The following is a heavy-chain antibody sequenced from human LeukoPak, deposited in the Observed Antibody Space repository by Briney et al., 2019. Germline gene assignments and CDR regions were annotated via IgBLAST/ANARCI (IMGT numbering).Heavy chain of an antibody. Sequence: GRSLRLSCAASGFTFSSYGMHWVRQAPGKGLEWVAVIWYDGSNKYYADYVKGRFTISRDNSKNTLYLQMNSLRAEDTAVYYCARGSGYSYGFPDYWGQGTLVTVSS. CDR2: IWYDGSNK. D-gene: IGHD5-18*01. CDR3: ARGSGYSYGFPDY. V-gene: IGHV3-33*01. CDR1: GFTFSSYG. J-gene: IGHJ4*02.